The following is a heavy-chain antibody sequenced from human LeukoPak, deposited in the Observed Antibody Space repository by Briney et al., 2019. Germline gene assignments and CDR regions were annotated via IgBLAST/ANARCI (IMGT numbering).Heavy chain of an antibody. V-gene: IGHV4-59*12. CDR1: GGSISSYY. J-gene: IGHJ4*02. CDR2: IYYSGST. D-gene: IGHD3-16*02. Sequence: SETLSLTCTVSGGSISSYYWSWIRQPPGKGLEWIGSIYYSGSTNFNPSLKSRVTISVDTSKNQFSLKVTSVTAADTAVYYCARVGDYVWETYRIFDYWGQGTLVTVSS. CDR3: ARVGDYVWETYRIFDY.